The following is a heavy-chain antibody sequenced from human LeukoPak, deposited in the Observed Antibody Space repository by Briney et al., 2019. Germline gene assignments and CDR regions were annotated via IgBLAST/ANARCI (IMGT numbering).Heavy chain of an antibody. CDR1: GCSFTSYW. J-gene: IGHJ4*02. CDR3: ARRGSDYSNYVHDY. CDR2: IYPGDSDT. Sequence: GESLKISCKGSGCSFTSYWIGWVLQMPGKGLEGMGIIYPGDSDTRYSPSFQGQVTILADKSVTTPFLLWSSLKASDTDMYYCARRGSDYSNYVHDYWGPGTLATVSS. D-gene: IGHD4-11*01. V-gene: IGHV5-51*01.